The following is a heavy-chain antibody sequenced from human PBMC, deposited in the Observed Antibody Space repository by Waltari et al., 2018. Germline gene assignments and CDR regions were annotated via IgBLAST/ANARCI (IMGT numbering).Heavy chain of an antibody. Sequence: EVQLVESGGHVVQPGGSLRLSGAASGFIFSDYEMNWVRQAPGKGLELLSFIGIGGSYLFYADSVKGRFTIYRDDAENSVYLQMDSLRVEDTAVYYCARDESGDVDFDYWGQGTLVTVSS. CDR1: GFIFSDYE. CDR2: IGIGGSYL. D-gene: IGHD5-12*01. CDR3: ARDESGDVDFDY. J-gene: IGHJ4*02. V-gene: IGHV3-48*03.